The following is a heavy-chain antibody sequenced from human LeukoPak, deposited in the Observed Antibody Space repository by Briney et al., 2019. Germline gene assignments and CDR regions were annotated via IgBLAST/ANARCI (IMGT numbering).Heavy chain of an antibody. V-gene: IGHV3-23*01. CDR2: ISGSGGST. CDR1: GFTFSSYA. D-gene: IGHD1-26*01. J-gene: IGHJ3*02. Sequence: PGGSLRLSCAASGFTFSSYAMSWVRQAPGKGLEWVSAISGSGGSTYYADSVKGRFTISRDNSKNTLYLQMNSLRAEDTAVYYCARALVGVDAFDIWGQGTMVTVSS. CDR3: ARALVGVDAFDI.